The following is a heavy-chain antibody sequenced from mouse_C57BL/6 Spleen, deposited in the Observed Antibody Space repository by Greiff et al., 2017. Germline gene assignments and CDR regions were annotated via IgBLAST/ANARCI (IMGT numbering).Heavy chain of an antibody. J-gene: IGHJ4*01. D-gene: IGHD1-1*01. CDR3: THITTVVARDAMDY. Sequence: EVKLMESGGGLVQPGGSMKLSCAASGFTFSDAWMDWVRQSPEKGLEWVAEIRNKANNHATYYAESVKGRFTISRDDSKSSVYLQMNSLRAEDTGIYYCTHITTVVARDAMDYWGQGTSVTVSS. CDR2: IRNKANNHAT. V-gene: IGHV6-6*01. CDR1: GFTFSDAW.